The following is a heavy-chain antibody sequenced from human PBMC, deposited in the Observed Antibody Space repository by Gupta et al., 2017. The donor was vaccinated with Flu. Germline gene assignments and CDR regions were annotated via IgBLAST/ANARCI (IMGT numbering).Heavy chain of an antibody. J-gene: IGHJ4*02. D-gene: IGHD3-10*01. V-gene: IGHV3-23*01. CDR3: AKAGGPYMVRGVINHFDY. CDR1: GFTFSSYA. CDR2: ISGSGGST. Sequence: EVQLLESGGGLVQPGGSLRLSCAASGFTFSSYAMSWVRQAPGKGLEWVSAISGSGGSTYYADSVKGRFTISRDNSKNTLYLQMNSLRAEDTAVYYCAKAGGPYMVRGVINHFDYWGQGTLVTVSS.